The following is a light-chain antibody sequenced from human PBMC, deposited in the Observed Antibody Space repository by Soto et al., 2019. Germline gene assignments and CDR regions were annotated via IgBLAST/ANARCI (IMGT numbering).Light chain of an antibody. CDR1: QSISSY. CDR3: QQIYNTPLA. J-gene: IGKJ5*01. Sequence: DTQMTQSPLFLSASVGDRVTITCRASQSISSYVNWYQHKPGKALKLLIYAASRLQSGVPSRFSGSGSGTDFTLTISSLQPEDFATYYCQQIYNTPLAFGQGTRLEIK. V-gene: IGKV1-39*01. CDR2: AAS.